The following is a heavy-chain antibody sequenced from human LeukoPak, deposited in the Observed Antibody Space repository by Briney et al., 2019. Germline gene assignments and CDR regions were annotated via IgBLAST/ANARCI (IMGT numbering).Heavy chain of an antibody. Sequence: PSETLSLTCTVSGGSISSYYWSWIRQPPGKGLEWIGYIYYSGSTNYNPSLKSRVTISVDTSKNQFSLKLSSVTAADTAMYYCARHGAAGIVIVPAPDYWGQGTLVTVSS. CDR1: GGSISSYY. CDR3: ARHGAAGIVIVPAPDY. V-gene: IGHV4-59*08. CDR2: IYYSGST. J-gene: IGHJ4*02. D-gene: IGHD2-2*01.